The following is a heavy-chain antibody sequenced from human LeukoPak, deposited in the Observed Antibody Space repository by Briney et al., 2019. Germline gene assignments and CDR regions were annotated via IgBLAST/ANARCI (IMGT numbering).Heavy chain of an antibody. CDR1: GFTFDDYG. Sequence: PGGSLRLSCAASGFTFDDYGMSWVRQGPGKGLEWVSGINWNGGSTGYADSVKGRFTISRDNAKNSLYLQRNSPRAEDTALYYCARGGATVNAFDIWGQGTMVTVSS. V-gene: IGHV3-20*04. CDR2: INWNGGST. CDR3: ARGGATVNAFDI. J-gene: IGHJ3*02. D-gene: IGHD1-26*01.